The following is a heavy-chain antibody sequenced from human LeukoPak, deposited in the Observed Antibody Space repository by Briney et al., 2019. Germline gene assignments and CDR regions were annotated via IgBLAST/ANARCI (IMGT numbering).Heavy chain of an antibody. CDR1: GFTVSSNE. V-gene: IGHV3-38-3*01. D-gene: IGHD6-13*01. Sequence: GGSLRLSCAASGFTVSSNEMSWVRQAPGKGLEWVSSISGGSTYYADSRKGRFTISRDNSKNTLHLQMNSLRAEDTAVYYCAKGSRYSSSWSGAFDYWGQGTLVTVSS. J-gene: IGHJ4*02. CDR2: ISGGST. CDR3: AKGSRYSSSWSGAFDY.